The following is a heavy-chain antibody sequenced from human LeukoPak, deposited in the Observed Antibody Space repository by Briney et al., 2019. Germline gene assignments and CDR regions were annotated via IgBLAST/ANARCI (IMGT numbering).Heavy chain of an antibody. V-gene: IGHV3-23*01. J-gene: IGHJ4*02. CDR2: ISGSGDST. Sequence: GGSLRLSCAASGFTFSSYAMSWVRQAPGKGLEWVSAISGSGDSTNYADSVKGRFTISRDNSKNTLYLQMNSLRAEDTAVYYCAKAGAVVVVVAKFFNYWGQGTLVTVSS. CDR1: GFTFSSYA. CDR3: AKAGAVVVVVAKFFNY. D-gene: IGHD2-15*01.